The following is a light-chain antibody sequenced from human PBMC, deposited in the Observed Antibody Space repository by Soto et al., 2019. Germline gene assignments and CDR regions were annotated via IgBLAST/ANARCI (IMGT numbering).Light chain of an antibody. CDR2: EVN. CDR1: SSDVGGYKF. Sequence: QSVLTQPASVSASPGQSITISCTGTSSDVGGYKFVSWYQHHPGKAPKLMIYEVNNRPSGVSNRFSGSKSGNTASLTISGLQPEDEADYYCSSFAGSNNFPYVFGTGTKLTVL. J-gene: IGLJ1*01. CDR3: SSFAGSNNFPYV. V-gene: IGLV2-14*01.